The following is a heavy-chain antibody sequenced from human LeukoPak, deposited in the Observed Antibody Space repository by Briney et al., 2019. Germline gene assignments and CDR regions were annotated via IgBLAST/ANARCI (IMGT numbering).Heavy chain of an antibody. J-gene: IGHJ4*02. CDR2: IKQDGSEK. D-gene: IGHD3-22*01. Sequence: GGSLRLSCAASGFTFSYYWMGWVRQAPGKGLEWVANIKQDGSEKYYVDSVKGRFTISRDNAKNSLYLQMNSMRAEDTAVYYCARDEHQYYHASSGRFDYWGQGTLVTVPS. CDR1: GFTFSYYW. V-gene: IGHV3-7*04. CDR3: ARDEHQYYHASSGRFDY.